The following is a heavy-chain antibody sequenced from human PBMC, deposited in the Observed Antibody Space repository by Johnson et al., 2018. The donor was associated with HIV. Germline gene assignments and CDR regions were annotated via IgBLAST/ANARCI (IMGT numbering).Heavy chain of an antibody. Sequence: QVLLVESGGGVVQPGRSLRLSCAASGFTFSSYAMHWVRQAPGKGLEWVAIISYDGSNKYYAGPVKGRFTISRDNSKTTLYLQMNSLRAEDTAVYYCAKAPYGSGIRPGAFDIWGQGTMVTVSS. CDR3: AKAPYGSGIRPGAFDI. D-gene: IGHD3-10*01. CDR2: ISYDGSNK. J-gene: IGHJ3*02. V-gene: IGHV3-30*04. CDR1: GFTFSSYA.